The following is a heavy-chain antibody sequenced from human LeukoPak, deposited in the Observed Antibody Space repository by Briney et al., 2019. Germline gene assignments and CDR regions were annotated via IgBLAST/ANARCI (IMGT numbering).Heavy chain of an antibody. Sequence: GGSLRLSCAASGFTFSIYSMNWVRQAPGEGLEWVSSISSSSSYIYYADSVKGRFTISRDNAKNSLYLQMNSLRAEDTAVYYCARGVGTGAFDIWGQGTMVTVSS. CDR2: ISSSSSYI. V-gene: IGHV3-21*01. CDR1: GFTFSIYS. CDR3: ARGVGTGAFDI. J-gene: IGHJ3*02. D-gene: IGHD3-10*01.